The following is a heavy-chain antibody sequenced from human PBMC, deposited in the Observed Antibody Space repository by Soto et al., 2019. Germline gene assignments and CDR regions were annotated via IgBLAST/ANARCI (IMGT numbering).Heavy chain of an antibody. CDR3: ARGRGRPTNYYDSSGYYAAIDY. CDR1: GFIFSSYS. D-gene: IGHD3-22*01. CDR2: ISSGSSYI. V-gene: IGHV3-21*01. Sequence: PGGSLRLSCAASGFIFSSYSMNWVRQAPGKGLEWVSSISSGSSYIYYADSVKGRFTISRDNAKNSLYLQMNSLRAEDTAVYYCARGRGRPTNYYDSSGYYAAIDYWGQGTLVTVSS. J-gene: IGHJ4*02.